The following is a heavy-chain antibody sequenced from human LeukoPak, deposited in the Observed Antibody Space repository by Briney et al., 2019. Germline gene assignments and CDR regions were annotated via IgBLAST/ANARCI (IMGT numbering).Heavy chain of an antibody. Sequence: GGSLRLSCAASGFTFSSYAMHWVRQAPGKGLEWVAVISHDGSNKYYADSVKGRFTISRDNSKNTLYLQMNSLRAEDTAVYYCARDKGYCSSTSCFYYFDYWGQGTLVTVSS. CDR2: ISHDGSNK. V-gene: IGHV3-30-3*01. CDR1: GFTFSSYA. J-gene: IGHJ4*02. D-gene: IGHD2-2*01. CDR3: ARDKGYCSSTSCFYYFDY.